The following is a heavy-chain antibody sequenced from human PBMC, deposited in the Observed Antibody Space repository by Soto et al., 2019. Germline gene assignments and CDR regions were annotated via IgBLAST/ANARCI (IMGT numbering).Heavy chain of an antibody. D-gene: IGHD6-13*01. CDR2: ISYDGSNK. Sequence: GGSLRLSCAASGFTFSSYAMHWVRQAPGKGLEWVEVISYDGSNKYYADSVKGRFTISRDNSKNTLYLQMNSLRAEDTAVYYCATIAAAGTDEFDYWGQGTLVTVSS. J-gene: IGHJ4*02. V-gene: IGHV3-30-3*01. CDR1: GFTFSSYA. CDR3: ATIAAAGTDEFDY.